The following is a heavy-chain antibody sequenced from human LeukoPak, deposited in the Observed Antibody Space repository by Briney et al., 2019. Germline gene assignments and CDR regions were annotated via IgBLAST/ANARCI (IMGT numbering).Heavy chain of an antibody. CDR3: ARAVSVAGPFDY. V-gene: IGHV3-66*01. CDR2: IYSGGTT. D-gene: IGHD6-19*01. CDR1: GFTVSSNY. Sequence: PGGSLKLSRAASGFTVSSNYMSWVRQAPGKGLEWVSVIYSGGTTYYADSGKGRFTISRDNSKNTLYLQMNSLRAEDTAVYYCARAVSVAGPFDYWGQGTLVTVSS. J-gene: IGHJ4*02.